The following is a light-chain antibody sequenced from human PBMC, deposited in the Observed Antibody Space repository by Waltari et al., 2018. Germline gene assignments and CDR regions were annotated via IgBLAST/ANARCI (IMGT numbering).Light chain of an antibody. CDR1: QSLLDSDGYTH. CDR3: MQTLQTPFT. Sequence: DIVMTQTPLSLPVTPGEPASISCRSSQSLLDSDGYTHLHWYLQKPGQSPQLLIYLGSNRASGVPDRFSGSGSGTDFTLKISRVEAEDVGVYYCMQTLQTPFTFGPETKLDIK. CDR2: LGS. V-gene: IGKV2-28*01. J-gene: IGKJ3*01.